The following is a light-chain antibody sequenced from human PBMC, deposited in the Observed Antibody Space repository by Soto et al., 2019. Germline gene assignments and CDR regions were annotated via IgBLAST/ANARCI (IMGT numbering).Light chain of an antibody. CDR2: EVT. Sequence: QSVLTQPASVSGSPGQSITISCTGTSSDIGGYDYVSWFQQHPGKAPKLMLYEVTNRPSGVSNRVSGSKSGNTASLTISGLHAEDEAHYYCSSYRSSNTVVFGGGTKLTVL. V-gene: IGLV2-14*01. CDR1: SSDIGGYDY. J-gene: IGLJ2*01. CDR3: SSYRSSNTVV.